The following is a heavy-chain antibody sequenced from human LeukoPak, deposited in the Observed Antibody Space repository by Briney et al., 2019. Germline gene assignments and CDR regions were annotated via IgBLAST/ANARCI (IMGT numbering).Heavy chain of an antibody. Sequence: ASVKVSCTASVYSFTDYNMQWLRQAPGQGVEWIGWINPNSGGTNYAQKFQGRVTMTRDTSISTAYMELSRLRSDDTAVYYCARDGHFDDWGQGTLVTVSS. J-gene: IGHJ4*02. CDR3: ARDGHFDD. V-gene: IGHV1-2*02. CDR1: VYSFTDYN. CDR2: INPNSGGT.